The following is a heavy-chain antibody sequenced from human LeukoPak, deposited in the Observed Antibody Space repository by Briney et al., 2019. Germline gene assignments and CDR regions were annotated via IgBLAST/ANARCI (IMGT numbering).Heavy chain of an antibody. CDR2: IYYSGST. CDR3: ARGMTTLPERFDY. CDR1: GGSISSYY. D-gene: IGHD3-16*01. J-gene: IGHJ4*02. Sequence: SETLSLTCTLSGGSISSYYWSWIRQPPGKGLEWLGYIYYSGSTNYNPSLKSRVTISVDTSKNQFSLKLSSVTAADTAVYYCARGMTTLPERFDYWGQGTLVTVSS. V-gene: IGHV4-59*01.